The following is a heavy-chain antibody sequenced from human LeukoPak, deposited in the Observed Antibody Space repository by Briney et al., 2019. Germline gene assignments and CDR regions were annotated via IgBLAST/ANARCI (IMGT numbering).Heavy chain of an antibody. J-gene: IGHJ3*02. CDR1: GFTFSSYW. CDR3: ARALRFLEWPPPRPAFDI. Sequence: GGSLRLSCAASGFTFSSYWMSWVRQAPGKGLEWVANIKQDGSEKYYVDSVKGRFTISRDNAKNSLYLQMNSLRAEDTAVYYCARALRFLEWPPPRPAFDIWGQGTMVTVSS. V-gene: IGHV3-7*04. CDR2: IKQDGSEK. D-gene: IGHD3-3*01.